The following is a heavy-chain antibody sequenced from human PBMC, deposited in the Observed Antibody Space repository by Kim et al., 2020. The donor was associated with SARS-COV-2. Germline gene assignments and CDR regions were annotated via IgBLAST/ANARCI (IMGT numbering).Heavy chain of an antibody. CDR2: IIPIFGTA. D-gene: IGHD3-3*01. Sequence: SVKVSCKASGGTFSSYAISWVRQAPGQGLEWMGGIIPIFGTANYAQKFQGRVTITADETTSTAYMELSSLRSEDTAVYYCARTLLNNRIFGVVNKVAGSYYYYGMDVWGQGTTVTVSS. J-gene: IGHJ6*02. V-gene: IGHV1-69*13. CDR3: ARTLLNNRIFGVVNKVAGSYYYYGMDV. CDR1: GGTFSSYA.